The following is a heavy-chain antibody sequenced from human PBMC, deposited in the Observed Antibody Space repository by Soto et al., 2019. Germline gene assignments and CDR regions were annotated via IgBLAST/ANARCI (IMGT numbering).Heavy chain of an antibody. Sequence: QVQLVQSGAEVKKPGASVKVSCKASGYTFTSYAMHWVRQAPGQRLEWMGWINAGNGNTKYSQKFQGRVTITRDTAASTDYMELSSLRSEDTAVYYCARTVGYYYGMDVWGQGTTVTVSS. V-gene: IGHV1-3*01. D-gene: IGHD4-17*01. CDR1: GYTFTSYA. CDR2: INAGNGNT. J-gene: IGHJ6*02. CDR3: ARTVGYYYGMDV.